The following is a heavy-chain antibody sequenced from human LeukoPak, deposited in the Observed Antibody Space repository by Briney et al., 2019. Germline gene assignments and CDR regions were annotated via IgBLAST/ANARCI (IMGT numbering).Heavy chain of an antibody. Sequence: SETLSLTCTVSGYSLSSGYYWGWIRQPPGKGLEWIGSIYHSGSTYYNPSLKSRVTISVDTSKNQFSLKLSSVTAADTAVYYCARVRYFDWLALDYWGQGTLVTVSS. CDR1: GYSLSSGYY. CDR2: IYHSGST. D-gene: IGHD3-9*01. J-gene: IGHJ4*02. CDR3: ARVRYFDWLALDY. V-gene: IGHV4-38-2*02.